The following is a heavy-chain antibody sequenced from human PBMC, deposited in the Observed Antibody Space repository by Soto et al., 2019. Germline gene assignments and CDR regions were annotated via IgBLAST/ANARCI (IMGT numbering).Heavy chain of an antibody. V-gene: IGHV3-30*18. J-gene: IGHJ5*02. CDR1: GFTFSSYG. D-gene: IGHD3-22*01. Sequence: GGSLRLSCAASGFTFSSYGMHWVRQAPGKGLEWVAVISYDGSNKYYADSVKGRFTISRDNSKNTLYLQMNSLRAEDTAVYYCAKVASSGQRAYNWFDPCGQGTLVTVSS. CDR3: AKVASSGQRAYNWFDP. CDR2: ISYDGSNK.